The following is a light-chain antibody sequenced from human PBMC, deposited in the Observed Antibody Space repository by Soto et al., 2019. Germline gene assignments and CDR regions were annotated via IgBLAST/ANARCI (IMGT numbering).Light chain of an antibody. CDR1: SSNVGAASD. V-gene: IGLV1-40*01. CDR3: QSYDDTLSGSWV. CDR2: VNN. Sequence: QSFLTQPPSVSGAPGQRVTISCSGSSSNVGAASDVYWYQQLPGTAPRLLISVNNKRPSGVPDRFSGSKSGTSASLAITGLRPEDEADYYCQSYDDTLSGSWVFGTGTKVTVL. J-gene: IGLJ1*01.